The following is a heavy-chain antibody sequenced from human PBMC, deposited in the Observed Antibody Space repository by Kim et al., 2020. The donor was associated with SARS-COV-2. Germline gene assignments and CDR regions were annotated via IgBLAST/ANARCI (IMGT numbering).Heavy chain of an antibody. V-gene: IGHV3-21*01. D-gene: IGHD3-10*01. Sequence: GGSLRLSCSASGFTFSNYVMNWVRQAPGKGLEWVSSISASGTYLYYADSMKGRFTISRDNATSSLYLQRNSLRAEETAVYYWARDPRYGSGTSFYYYSMDDWGRGTPVTVSS. CDR1: GFTFSNYV. J-gene: IGHJ6*02. CDR2: ISASGTYL. CDR3: ARDPRYGSGTSFYYYSMDD.